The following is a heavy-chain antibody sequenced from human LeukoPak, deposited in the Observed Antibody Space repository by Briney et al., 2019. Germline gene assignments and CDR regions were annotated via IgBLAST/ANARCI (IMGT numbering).Heavy chain of an antibody. CDR3: ARALETMGGKRYFDY. Sequence: ASVKVSRKPSVYTFTVYYMHWVRQAPGQGLEWMGWINPNSGDTNYAQKFQGRVTMTSDTSISTAYMALSGLRSDDTAVYYCARALETMGGKRYFDYWGQGALVTVSS. V-gene: IGHV1-2*02. CDR1: VYTFTVYY. CDR2: INPNSGDT. D-gene: IGHD3-16*01. J-gene: IGHJ4*02.